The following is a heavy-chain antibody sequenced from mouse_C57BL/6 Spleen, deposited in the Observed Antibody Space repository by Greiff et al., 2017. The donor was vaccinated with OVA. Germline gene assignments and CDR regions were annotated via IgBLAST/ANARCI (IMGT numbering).Heavy chain of an antibody. CDR2: IDPENGDT. Sequence: EVKLMESGAELVRPGASVKLSCTTSGFNIKDDYMHWVKQRPEQGLEWIGWIDPENGDTEYASKFQGKATITADTSSNTAYLQLSSLTSEDTAVYYCTGPGTDYWGQGTTLTVSS. V-gene: IGHV14-4*01. CDR3: TGPGTDY. D-gene: IGHD4-1*01. J-gene: IGHJ2*01. CDR1: GFNIKDDY.